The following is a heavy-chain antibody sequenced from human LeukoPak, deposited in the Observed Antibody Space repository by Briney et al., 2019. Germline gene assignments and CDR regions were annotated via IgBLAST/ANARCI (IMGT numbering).Heavy chain of an antibody. CDR3: ARGLPSYYYGSGNRRGYYFDY. V-gene: IGHV4-34*01. Sequence: PSETLSLTCAVYGGSFRGYYWSWIRQPPGKRLEWIGEINHSGCTNQNPSLKSRVTISVDTSKNQFSLKLRSVTAADTAVYYCARGLPSYYYGSGNRRGYYFDYWGQGTLVTVSS. CDR1: GGSFRGYY. D-gene: IGHD3-10*01. CDR2: INHSGCT. J-gene: IGHJ4*02.